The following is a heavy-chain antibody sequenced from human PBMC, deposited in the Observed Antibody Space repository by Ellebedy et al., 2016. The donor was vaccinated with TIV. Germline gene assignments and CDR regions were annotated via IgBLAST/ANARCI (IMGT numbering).Heavy chain of an antibody. D-gene: IGHD4-23*01. J-gene: IGHJ4*02. CDR1: GGSFSGHY. CDR2: IDHSGSA. CDR3: ARSYDYGAKETDY. V-gene: IGHV4-34*01. Sequence: SETLSLTXAVYGGSFSGHYWSWIRQAPGKALEWIGEIDHSGSANYNPSLKSRVAISVDTSKNQFSLRLNSVTAADTAVYYCARSYDYGAKETDYWGQGTLVTVSS.